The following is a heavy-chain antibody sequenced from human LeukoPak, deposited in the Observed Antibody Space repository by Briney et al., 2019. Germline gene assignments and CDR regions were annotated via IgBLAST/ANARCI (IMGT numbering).Heavy chain of an antibody. CDR1: GGSISSSSYY. V-gene: IGHV4-39*07. D-gene: IGHD1-14*01. CDR3: ARGPDWSYYMDV. CDR2: IYYSGST. J-gene: IGHJ6*03. Sequence: SETLSLTCTVSGGSISSSSYYWGWIRQPPGKGLEWIGSIYYSGSTYYNPSLKSRVTISVDTSKNQFSLKLSSVTAADTAVYYCARGPDWSYYMDVWGKGTTVTIS.